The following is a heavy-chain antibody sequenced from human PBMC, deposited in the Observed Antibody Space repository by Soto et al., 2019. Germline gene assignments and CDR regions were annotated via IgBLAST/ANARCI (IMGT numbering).Heavy chain of an antibody. J-gene: IGHJ4*02. CDR2: IRSKANSYAT. V-gene: IGHV3-73*01. CDR3: TRRDPSDCSGGSCYSGFL. D-gene: IGHD2-15*01. Sequence: EVQLVESGGGLVQPGGSLKLSCAASGFTFSGSAMHWVRQASGKGLEWVGRIRSKANSYATAYAASVKGRFTISRDDSKNTAYLQMNSLKTEDTAVYYWTRRDPSDCSGGSCYSGFLWGQGTLVTVSS. CDR1: GFTFSGSA.